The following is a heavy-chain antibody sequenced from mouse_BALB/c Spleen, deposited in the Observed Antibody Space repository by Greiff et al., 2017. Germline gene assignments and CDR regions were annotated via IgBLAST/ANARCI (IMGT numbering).Heavy chain of an antibody. CDR3: TREGGLLHFDD. Sequence: QVQLQQSGAELVRPGASVTLSCKASGYTFTDYEMHWVKQTPVHGLEWIGAIDPETGGTAYNQKFKGKATLTADKSSSTAYMELRSLTSEDSAVYYCTREGGLLHFDDWGQGTTLTVSS. V-gene: IGHV1-15*01. CDR2: IDPETGGT. J-gene: IGHJ2*01. D-gene: IGHD1-1*01. CDR1: GYTFTDYE.